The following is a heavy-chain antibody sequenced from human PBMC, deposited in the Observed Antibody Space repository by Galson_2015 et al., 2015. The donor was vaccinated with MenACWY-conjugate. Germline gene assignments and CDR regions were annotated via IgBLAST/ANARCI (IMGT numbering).Heavy chain of an antibody. Sequence: LRLSCAASGFTFSSYAMSWVRQAPGEGLEWVSTISGGGRSTYFADSVKGRFTISRDNSKNTLYLQMNSLRAEDTAVYYCAKDIRGRQDLHYYGMDVWGQGTTVTVSS. V-gene: IGHV3-23*01. CDR2: ISGGGRST. CDR1: GFTFSSYA. J-gene: IGHJ6*02. CDR3: AKDIRGRQDLHYYGMDV. D-gene: IGHD3-3*02.